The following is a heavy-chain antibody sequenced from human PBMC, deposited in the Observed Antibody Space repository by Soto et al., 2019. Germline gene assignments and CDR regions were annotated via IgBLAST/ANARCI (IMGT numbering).Heavy chain of an antibody. CDR2: ISSSSSTI. CDR3: ARQKDSSGYYYYYYGMDV. V-gene: IGHV3-48*02. CDR1: GFTFSSYS. Sequence: EVQLVESGGGLVQPGGSLRLSCAASGFTFSSYSMNWVRQAPGKGLEWVSYISSSSSTIYQADSVKGRFTISRDNAKNSLYLQMNCLRDEDTAVYYCARQKDSSGYYYYYYGMDVWGQGTTVTVSS. D-gene: IGHD3-22*01. J-gene: IGHJ6*02.